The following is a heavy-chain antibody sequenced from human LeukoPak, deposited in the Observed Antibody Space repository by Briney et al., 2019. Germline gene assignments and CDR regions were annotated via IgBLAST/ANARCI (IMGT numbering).Heavy chain of an antibody. Sequence: GGSLRLSCAASGSTFSSYSMNWVRQAPGKGLEWVSSISSSSSYIYYADSVKGRFTISRDNAKNSLYLQMNSLRAEDTAVYYCARTLEHYDSSGYHHYFDYWGQGTLVTVSS. CDR3: ARTLEHYDSSGYHHYFDY. CDR1: GSTFSSYS. V-gene: IGHV3-21*01. CDR2: ISSSSSYI. J-gene: IGHJ4*02. D-gene: IGHD3-22*01.